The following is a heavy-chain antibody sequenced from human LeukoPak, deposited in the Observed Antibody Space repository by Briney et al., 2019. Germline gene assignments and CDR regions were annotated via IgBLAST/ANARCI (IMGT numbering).Heavy chain of an antibody. V-gene: IGHV5-51*01. CDR1: GYSFTSYW. J-gene: IGHJ4*02. CDR3: ARQGVPGLLYFDS. D-gene: IGHD2/OR15-2a*01. CDR2: IYPGDPDT. Sequence: GESLKISCKGSGYSFTSYWIGWVRQMPGKGLEWMAIIYPGDPDTRYSPSFQGQVTISADKSISTAYLQWSSLKASDTAIYYCARQGVPGLLYFDSWGQGTLVTVSS.